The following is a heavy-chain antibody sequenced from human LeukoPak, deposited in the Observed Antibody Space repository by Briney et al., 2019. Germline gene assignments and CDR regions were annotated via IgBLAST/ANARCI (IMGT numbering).Heavy chain of an antibody. D-gene: IGHD6-13*01. CDR1: GFTFSDYY. J-gene: IGHJ6*03. V-gene: IGHV3-11*04. CDR3: AREASTSSWYRPYYMDV. Sequence: PGGSLRLSCAASGFTFSDYYMSWIRQAPGKGLEWVSYISSSGSTIYYADSVKGRFTISRDNAKNSLYLQMNSLRAEDTAVYYCAREASTSSWYRPYYMDVWGKGTTVTVSS. CDR2: ISSSGSTI.